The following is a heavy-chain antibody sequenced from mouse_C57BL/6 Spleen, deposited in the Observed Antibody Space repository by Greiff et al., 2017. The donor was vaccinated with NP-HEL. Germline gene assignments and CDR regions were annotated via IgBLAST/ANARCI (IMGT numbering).Heavy chain of an antibody. D-gene: IGHD1-1*01. CDR2: IDPSDSYT. V-gene: IGHV1-50*01. CDR3: ARSPTTVVATDFDY. Sequence: QVQLQQPGAELVKPGASVKLSCKASGYTFTSYWMQWVKQRPGQGLEWIGEIDPSDSYTNYNQKFKGKATLTVDTSSSTAYMQLSSLTSEDSAVYYCARSPTTVVATDFDYWGQGTTLTVSS. CDR1: GYTFTSYW. J-gene: IGHJ2*01.